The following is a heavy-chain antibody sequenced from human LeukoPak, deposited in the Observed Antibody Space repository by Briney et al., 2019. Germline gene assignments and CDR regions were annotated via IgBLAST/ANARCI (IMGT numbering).Heavy chain of an antibody. CDR2: INPSGGST. CDR1: GYTFTSYY. J-gene: IGHJ6*03. D-gene: IGHD3-9*01. V-gene: IGHV1-46*01. Sequence: ASVKVSCKASGYTFTSYYMHWVRQAPGQGLEWMGIINPSGGSTSYAQKFQGRVTVTRDMSTSTVYMELSSLRSEDTAVYYCARDHYDILTGYRGYYYMDVWGKGTTVTVSS. CDR3: ARDHYDILTGYRGYYYMDV.